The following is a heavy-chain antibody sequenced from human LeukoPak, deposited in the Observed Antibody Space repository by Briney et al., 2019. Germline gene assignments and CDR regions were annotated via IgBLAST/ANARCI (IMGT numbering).Heavy chain of an antibody. CDR3: ARGVVAAMGDNWFDP. Sequence: SQTLSLTCTVSGGSISSGDYYWSWIRQPPGKGLEWIGYIYYSGSTYYNPSLKSRVTISVDTSKNQFSLKLSSVTAADTAVYYCARGVVAAMGDNWFDPWGQGTLVTVSS. D-gene: IGHD2-15*01. V-gene: IGHV4-30-4*08. CDR1: GGSISSGDYY. J-gene: IGHJ5*02. CDR2: IYYSGST.